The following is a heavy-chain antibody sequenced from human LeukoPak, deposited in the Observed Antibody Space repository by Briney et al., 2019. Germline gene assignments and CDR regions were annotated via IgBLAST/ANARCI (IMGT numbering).Heavy chain of an antibody. CDR3: VRTPPNWGADY. Sequence: ASVKVSCKASGYTFTSYDINWVRQATGQGLEWMGWMSPNSGNTSYAQKFQGRVTMTRNTAISTAYMELSSLRSEDTAVYFCVRTPPNWGADYWGQGTLVTVSS. CDR2: MSPNSGNT. CDR1: GYTFTSYD. D-gene: IGHD7-27*01. J-gene: IGHJ4*02. V-gene: IGHV1-8*01.